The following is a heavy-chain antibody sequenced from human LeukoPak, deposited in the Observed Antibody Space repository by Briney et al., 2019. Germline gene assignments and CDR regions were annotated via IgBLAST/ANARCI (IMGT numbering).Heavy chain of an antibody. D-gene: IGHD3-22*01. Sequence: SGGSLRLSCAASGFTFSGSAMHWVRQASGKGLEWVGRIRSKANSYATAYAASVKGRFTISRDDSKNTAYLQMNSLKTEDTAVYYCTRPGITMIVGNDYWGQGTLVTVSS. J-gene: IGHJ4*02. CDR2: IRSKANSYAT. CDR3: TRPGITMIVGNDY. V-gene: IGHV3-73*01. CDR1: GFTFSGSA.